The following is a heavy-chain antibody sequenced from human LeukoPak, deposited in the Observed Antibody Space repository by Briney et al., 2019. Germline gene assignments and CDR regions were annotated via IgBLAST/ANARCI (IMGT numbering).Heavy chain of an antibody. D-gene: IGHD3-22*01. J-gene: IGHJ4*02. CDR3: ARDAYYYDSSGYYFRPPVGYFDY. V-gene: IGHV3-20*04. CDR2: INWNGGST. Sequence: GGSLRLSCAASGFTFDDYGMSWVRQAPGKGLEWVSGINWNGGSTGYADSVKGRFTIPRDNAKNSLYLQMNSLRAEDTALYYCARDAYYYDSSGYYFRPPVGYFDYWGQGTLVTVSS. CDR1: GFTFDDYG.